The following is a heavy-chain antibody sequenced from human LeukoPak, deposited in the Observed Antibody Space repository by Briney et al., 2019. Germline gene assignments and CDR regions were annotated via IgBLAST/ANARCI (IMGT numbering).Heavy chain of an antibody. D-gene: IGHD6-13*01. Sequence: SETLSLTCTVSGDSITSYYWSWIRQPPGKGMEWNGSMPYSGSTNYNPSLKSRVTMSVDTTKNQFSLRLNSVTAADTAVYYCARRRAEGGSNGHYNWFDPWGQGTLVTVSS. V-gene: IGHV4-59*08. CDR3: ARRRAEGGSNGHYNWFDP. CDR1: GDSITSYY. CDR2: MPYSGST. J-gene: IGHJ5*02.